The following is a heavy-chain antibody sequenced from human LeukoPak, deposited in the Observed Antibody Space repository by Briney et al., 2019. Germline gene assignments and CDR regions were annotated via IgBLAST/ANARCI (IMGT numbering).Heavy chain of an antibody. D-gene: IGHD2-21*02. J-gene: IGHJ4*02. CDR2: IESKTDGGTT. Sequence: GGSLRLSCAASGSTFSSAWMSWVRQAPGKGLEWVGRIESKTDGGTTDYAAPVKGRFTISRDDSKNTLYLQMNSLKTEDTAVYYCTTGLTAPTYYWGQGTLVTVSS. V-gene: IGHV3-15*04. CDR3: TTGLTAPTYY. CDR1: GSTFSSAW.